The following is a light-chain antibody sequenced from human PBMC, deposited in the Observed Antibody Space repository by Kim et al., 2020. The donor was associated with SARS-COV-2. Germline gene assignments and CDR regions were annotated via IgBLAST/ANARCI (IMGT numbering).Light chain of an antibody. V-gene: IGKV3-20*01. CDR3: QQYDDSRLT. CDR2: GES. CDR1: QHVNIEY. Sequence: APGERATLSCRASQHVNIEYLAWYQQKPGRAPRLLISGESTRATGIPGRFSVSGSGTDFTLVISGLEPEDSAVYYCQQYDDSRLTFGGGTKVDIK. J-gene: IGKJ4*01.